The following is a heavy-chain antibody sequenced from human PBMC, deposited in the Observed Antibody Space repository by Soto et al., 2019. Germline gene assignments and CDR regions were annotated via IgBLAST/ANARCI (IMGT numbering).Heavy chain of an antibody. J-gene: IGHJ4*02. D-gene: IGHD3-16*02. CDR3: ARDMRLHLEELSLDY. Sequence: GGSLRLSCATSGFMFSDCGMHWVRQAPGQGLEWVAVIWDDGSNKYYEESVKGRFTISRDNSKNAVYLQMNSLRAEDTAVYYCARDMRLHLEELSLDYWGPGTLVTVSS. CDR1: GFMFSDCG. V-gene: IGHV3-33*01. CDR2: IWDDGSNK.